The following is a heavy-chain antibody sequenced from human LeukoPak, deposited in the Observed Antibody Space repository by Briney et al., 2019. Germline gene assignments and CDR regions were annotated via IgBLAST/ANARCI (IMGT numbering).Heavy chain of an antibody. D-gene: IGHD4-17*01. Sequence: PSETLSLTCTVSGGSISSYYWSWIRQPPGKGLEWIGYIYYSGSTNYNPSLKSRVTISVDTSKNQFSLKLSYVTAADTAVYYCARYGDYGVYFDYWGQGTLVTVSS. CDR2: IYYSGST. CDR1: GGSISSYY. J-gene: IGHJ4*02. CDR3: ARYGDYGVYFDY. V-gene: IGHV4-59*01.